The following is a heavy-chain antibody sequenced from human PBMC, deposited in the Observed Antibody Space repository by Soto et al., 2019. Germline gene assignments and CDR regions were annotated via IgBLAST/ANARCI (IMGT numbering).Heavy chain of an antibody. J-gene: IGHJ4*02. V-gene: IGHV3-30*18. CDR2: ISYDGSNK. Sequence: GGSLRLSCAASGFTFSSYGMHWVRQAPGKGLEWVAVISYDGSNKYYADSVKGRFTISRDNSKNTLYLQMNSLRAEDTAAYYCAKDQLPPLSIAAAGLDYWGQGTLVTVSS. CDR3: AKDQLPPLSIAAAGLDY. CDR1: GFTFSSYG. D-gene: IGHD6-13*01.